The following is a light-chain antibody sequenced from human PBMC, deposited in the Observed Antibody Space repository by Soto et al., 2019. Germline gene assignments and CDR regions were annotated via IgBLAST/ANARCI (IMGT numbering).Light chain of an antibody. CDR2: GNS. Sequence: QSVLTQPPSVSGAPGQRVTISCTGRSSNIGAGYDVHWYQQLPGTAPKLLIYGNSNRPSGVPDRFSGSKSGTSASLAITGIQAEDEADYYCQSYDSSLSEVFGTGTKITVL. V-gene: IGLV1-40*01. CDR3: QSYDSSLSEV. J-gene: IGLJ1*01. CDR1: SSNIGAGYD.